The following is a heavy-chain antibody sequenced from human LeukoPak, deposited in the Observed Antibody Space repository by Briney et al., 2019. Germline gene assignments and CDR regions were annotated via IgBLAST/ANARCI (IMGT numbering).Heavy chain of an antibody. D-gene: IGHD1-26*01. J-gene: IGHJ5*02. Sequence: PGGSLRLSCGTSGFTFSSYAMSWVRQAPGKGLEWASSITGSGGTTHYADSVKGRFTIFRDNSKNTLYLQMNSLRAEDTAVYYCAKGGRTKGSWGQGTLVTVSS. V-gene: IGHV3-23*01. CDR1: GFTFSSYA. CDR3: AKGGRTKGS. CDR2: ITGSGGTT.